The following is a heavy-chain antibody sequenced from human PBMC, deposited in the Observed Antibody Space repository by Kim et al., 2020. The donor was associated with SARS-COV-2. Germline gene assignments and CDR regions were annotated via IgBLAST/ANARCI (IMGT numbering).Heavy chain of an antibody. CDR3: AREGGDYYDSSGYYWY. D-gene: IGHD3-22*01. Sequence: SVKVSCQASGGTFSSYAISWVRQAPGQGLEWMGGIIPIFGTANYAQKFQGRVTITADESTSTAYMELSSLRSEDTAVYYCAREGGDYYDSSGYYWYWGQGTLVTVSS. CDR2: IIPIFGTA. V-gene: IGHV1-69*13. CDR1: GGTFSSYA. J-gene: IGHJ4*02.